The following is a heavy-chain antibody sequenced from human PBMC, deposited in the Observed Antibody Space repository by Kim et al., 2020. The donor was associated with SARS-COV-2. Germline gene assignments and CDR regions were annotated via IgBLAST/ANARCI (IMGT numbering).Heavy chain of an antibody. J-gene: IGHJ3*02. D-gene: IGHD3-22*01. CDR3: ASFIDSRNAADAFDI. CDR2: ISSSGSTI. V-gene: IGHV3-48*03. CDR1: GFTFSSYE. Sequence: GGSLRLSCAASGFTFSSYEMNWVRQAPGKGLEWVSYISSSGSTIYYADSVKGRFTISRDNAKNSLYLQMNSLRAEDTAVYYCASFIDSRNAADAFDIWGQGTMVTVSS.